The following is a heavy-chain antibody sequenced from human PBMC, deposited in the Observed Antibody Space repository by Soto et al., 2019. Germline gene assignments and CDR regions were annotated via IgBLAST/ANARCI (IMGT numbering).Heavy chain of an antibody. CDR2: IYYTGKT. D-gene: IGHD2-2*01. Sequence: LSLTCSVSGDSLHIGGYYWTWIRQLPGKGLEWMGYIYYTGKTYYNPSLESRLTMSVDRSKNQFSLKLSSVTAADTAVYYCARDGSSNANWIDPWGPGTLVTVSS. V-gene: IGHV4-31*03. J-gene: IGHJ5*02. CDR1: GDSLHIGGYY. CDR3: ARDGSSNANWIDP.